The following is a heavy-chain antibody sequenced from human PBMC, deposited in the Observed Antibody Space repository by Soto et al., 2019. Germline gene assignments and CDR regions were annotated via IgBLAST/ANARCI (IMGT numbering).Heavy chain of an antibody. CDR3: ARAPVLGASNYYGVDV. Sequence: SLRLSCAASGFTFSSYWMHWVRQAPGKGLVWVSRINSDGSSTSYADSVKGRFTISRDNAKNTLYLQMNSLRAEDTAVYYCARAPVLGASNYYGVDVWGQGTTVTVSS. V-gene: IGHV3-74*01. D-gene: IGHD3-16*01. J-gene: IGHJ6*02. CDR1: GFTFSSYW. CDR2: INSDGSST.